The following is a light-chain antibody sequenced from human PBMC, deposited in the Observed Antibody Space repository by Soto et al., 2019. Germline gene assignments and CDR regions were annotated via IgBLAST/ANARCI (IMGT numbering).Light chain of an antibody. CDR1: QSINSR. J-gene: IGKJ1*01. Sequence: DIQMTQSPSTLSASVGDRVTITCRASQSINSRLAWYQQKPGKAPNLLIYKASSLESGVPSRFSGSGSGTEFTLTISSLQPDDFSTYYCLQYNNYWTFGQGTKVEIK. CDR2: KAS. CDR3: LQYNNYWT. V-gene: IGKV1-5*03.